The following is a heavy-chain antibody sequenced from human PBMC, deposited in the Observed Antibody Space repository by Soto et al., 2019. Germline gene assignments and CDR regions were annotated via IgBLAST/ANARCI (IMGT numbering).Heavy chain of an antibody. CDR1: GFTFSSYA. J-gene: IGHJ4*02. V-gene: IGHV3-30-3*01. Sequence: QVQLVESGGGVVQPGRSLRLSCAASGFTFSSYAMHWVRQAPGKGLEWVAVISYDGSNKYYADSVKGRFTISRDNSKNTQYLQINSLRAEDTAVYYGAKGRDGSCYSGLDYWGQGTLVNVSS. D-gene: IGHD2-15*01. CDR2: ISYDGSNK. CDR3: AKGRDGSCYSGLDY.